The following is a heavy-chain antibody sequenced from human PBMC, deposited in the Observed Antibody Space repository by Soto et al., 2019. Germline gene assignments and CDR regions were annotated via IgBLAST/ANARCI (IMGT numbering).Heavy chain of an antibody. V-gene: IGHV4-34*01. J-gene: IGHJ4*02. Sequence: QVQLQQWGAGLLKPSETLSLTCGVYNGSFTGHYWAWIRQAPGKGLEWIGEINHSGFANYNPSLKSRVAISLDTSKTQFSLSLTSVTVADRAIYYCARGYGRFAHWGQGTLVTVSS. CDR1: NGSFTGHY. D-gene: IGHD3-10*01. CDR3: ARGYGRFAH. CDR2: INHSGFA.